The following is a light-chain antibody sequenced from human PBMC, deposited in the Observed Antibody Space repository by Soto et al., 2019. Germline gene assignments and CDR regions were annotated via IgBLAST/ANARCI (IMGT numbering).Light chain of an antibody. CDR1: QTISTW. V-gene: IGKV1-5*01. CDR3: QQSETYPLT. CDR2: DAS. Sequence: DIQMHPSHSTLSSSVGDRFHITCRASQTISTWLAWYQHKPGKANNLMIYDASTLMSGVTSRFSGSGSGTEFTLTISSMQTGDFATYYCQQSETYPLTCGQGTRREIK. J-gene: IGKJ5*01.